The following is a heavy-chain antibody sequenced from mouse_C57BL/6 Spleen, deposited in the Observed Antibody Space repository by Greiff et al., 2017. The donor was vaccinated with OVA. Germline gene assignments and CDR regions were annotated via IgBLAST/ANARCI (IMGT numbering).Heavy chain of an antibody. Sequence: QVQLKESGPELVKPGASVKISCKASGYAFSSSWMNWVKQRPGKGLEWIGRIYPGDGDTNYNGKFKGKATLTADKSSSTAYMQLSSLTSEDSAVYFCARAGYYGSSAEYFDVWGTGTTVTVSS. CDR2: IYPGDGDT. V-gene: IGHV1-82*01. J-gene: IGHJ1*03. CDR1: GYAFSSSW. D-gene: IGHD1-1*01. CDR3: ARAGYYGSSAEYFDV.